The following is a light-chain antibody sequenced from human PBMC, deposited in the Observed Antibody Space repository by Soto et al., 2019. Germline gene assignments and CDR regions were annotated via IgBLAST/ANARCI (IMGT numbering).Light chain of an antibody. J-gene: IGKJ2*01. CDR2: GPS. CDR3: QQLNSHPRT. V-gene: IGKV1-9*01. CDR1: QAISNY. Sequence: DIQLTQSPIFLSASVGDRVTISCRASQAISNYLAWYQQKPGKAPNLLIFGPSTLQSGVPSRFSGSGSGTEFTLTISSLQPEDFATYYCQQLNSHPRTFGQGTKLEIK.